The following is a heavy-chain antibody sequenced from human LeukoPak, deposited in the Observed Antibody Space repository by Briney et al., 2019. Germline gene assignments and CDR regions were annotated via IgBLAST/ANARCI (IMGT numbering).Heavy chain of an antibody. CDR3: AKVPLWFGEAYFDY. V-gene: IGHV3-23*01. CDR1: GFTFRNYA. J-gene: IGHJ4*02. D-gene: IGHD3-10*01. Sequence: PGGSLRLSCAASGFTFRNYAMSWVRQAPGKGLEWVSAISGSGGSTYYADSVKGRFTISRDNSKNTLYLQMNSLRAEDTAVYYCAKVPLWFGEAYFDYWGQGTLVTVSS. CDR2: ISGSGGST.